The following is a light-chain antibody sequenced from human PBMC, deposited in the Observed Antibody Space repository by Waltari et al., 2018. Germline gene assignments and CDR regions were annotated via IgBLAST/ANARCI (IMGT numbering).Light chain of an antibody. Sequence: SSELTQDPAVSVALGQTVKMTCQGDSLRTSYASWYQQKPGQAPVLVLFGYNKRPSGIPDRFSGYNSGTTSSLPITGAQAEDEADYYCHSRDSSASHVVFGGGTKLTVL. V-gene: IGLV3-19*01. CDR2: GYN. CDR1: SLRTSY. J-gene: IGLJ2*01. CDR3: HSRDSSASHVV.